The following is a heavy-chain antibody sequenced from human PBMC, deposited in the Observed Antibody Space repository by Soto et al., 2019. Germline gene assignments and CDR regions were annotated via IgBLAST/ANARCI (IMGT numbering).Heavy chain of an antibody. CDR3: ASSGVATGYFDY. D-gene: IGHD5-12*01. V-gene: IGHV4-39*01. CDR1: GGSISSSSYY. J-gene: IGHJ4*02. CDR2: IYYSGST. Sequence: SETLSLTCTASGGSISSSSYYWGWIRQPPGKGLEWIGSIYYSGSTYYNPSLKSRVTISVDTSKNQFSLKLSSVTAADTAVYYCASSGVATGYFDYWGQGTLVTVSS.